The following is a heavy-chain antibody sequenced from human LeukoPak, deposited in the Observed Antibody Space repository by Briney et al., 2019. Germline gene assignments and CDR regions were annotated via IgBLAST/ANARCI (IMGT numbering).Heavy chain of an antibody. CDR2: IRYDGSNK. J-gene: IGHJ6*04. D-gene: IGHD3-10*02. CDR1: GGSISSSSYY. Sequence: PSGALSLTCTVSGGSISSSSYYWGWVRQAPGKGLEWVTFIRYDGSNKYYADSVKGRFTISRDNSKNTLSLQMNSLRAEDTAVYYCAELGITMIGGVWGKGTTVTISS. V-gene: IGHV3-30*02. CDR3: AELGITMIGGV.